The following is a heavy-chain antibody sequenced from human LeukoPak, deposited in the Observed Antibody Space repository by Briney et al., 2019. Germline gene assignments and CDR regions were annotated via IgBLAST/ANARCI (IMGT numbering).Heavy chain of an antibody. CDR2: ISSNGGST. CDR1: GFTFSSYA. CDR3: ARSSHYADFYFDY. V-gene: IGHV3-64*01. D-gene: IGHD4-17*01. J-gene: IGHJ4*02. Sequence: GGSLRLSCAASGFTFSSYAMHWVRQAPGKGLEYVSAISSNGGSTYYANSLKGRFTICRDNSKNTLYLQMGSLRAEDMAVYYCARSSHYADFYFDYWGQGTLVTVSS.